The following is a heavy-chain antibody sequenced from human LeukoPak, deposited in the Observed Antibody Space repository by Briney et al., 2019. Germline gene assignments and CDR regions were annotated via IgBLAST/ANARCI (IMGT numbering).Heavy chain of an antibody. CDR3: ARLSGSYNEGR. V-gene: IGHV3-7*02. Sequence: GGSLRLSCAASGFTFSSYWMIWVHQAPGKGLEWVANIQQDGSEKYYVDSVKGRFTISRDNAKNTLYLQMDSLRADDTAVYYCARLSGSYNEGRWGQGTLVTVSS. J-gene: IGHJ4*02. CDR1: GFTFSSYW. D-gene: IGHD1-26*01. CDR2: IQQDGSEK.